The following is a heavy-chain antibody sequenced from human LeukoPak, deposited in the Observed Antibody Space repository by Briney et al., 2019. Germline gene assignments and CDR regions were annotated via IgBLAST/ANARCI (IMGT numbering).Heavy chain of an antibody. Sequence: SETLSLTCAVYGGSFSGYYWSWIRQPPGKGLEWIGEINHRGSTNSNPSLKSRVTISVDTSKNQFSLKLSSVTAADTAVYYCARVVAVADPYYFDYWGQGTLVTVSS. CDR2: INHRGST. V-gene: IGHV4-34*01. CDR3: ARVVAVADPYYFDY. J-gene: IGHJ4*02. CDR1: GGSFSGYY. D-gene: IGHD6-19*01.